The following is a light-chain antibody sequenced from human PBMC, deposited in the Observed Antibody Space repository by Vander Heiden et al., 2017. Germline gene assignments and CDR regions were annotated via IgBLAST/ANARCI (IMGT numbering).Light chain of an antibody. CDR3: QQRNSWPRT. J-gene: IGKJ2*01. V-gene: IGKV3-11*01. CDR1: QSISAD. Sequence: EIVLTQSPATLSLSPGERATLSCRASQSISADLAWYQQKPGQAPRLLIYDASNQATGIPARFSGSGSGTDFTLTISNLEPEDFAVYYCQQRNSWPRTFGQGTKVEI. CDR2: DAS.